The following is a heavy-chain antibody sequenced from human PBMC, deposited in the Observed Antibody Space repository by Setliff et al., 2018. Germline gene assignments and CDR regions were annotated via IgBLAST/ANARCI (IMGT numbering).Heavy chain of an antibody. J-gene: IGHJ4*02. CDR2: IYYSGTT. Sequence: SETLSLTCTVSGGSISTYYWSWIRQPPGKGLEWIGYIYYSGTTNYNPSLKSRVTISVDTSKNQFSLKLSSVTAADTAVYFCAREGGGSGWTPDSWGQGTLVTVS. D-gene: IGHD6-19*01. CDR1: GGSISTYY. V-gene: IGHV4-59*01. CDR3: AREGGGSGWTPDS.